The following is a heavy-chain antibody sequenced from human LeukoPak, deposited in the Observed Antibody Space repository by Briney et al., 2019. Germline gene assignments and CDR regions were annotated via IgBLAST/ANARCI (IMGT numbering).Heavy chain of an antibody. V-gene: IGHV3-23*01. D-gene: IGHD3-3*01. CDR2: ISGGGGST. CDR3: ARGGYDFWSGYPPPPLYGMDV. CDR1: GFTFSSYA. Sequence: GGSPRLSCAASGFTFSSYAMSWVRQAPGKGLEWVSAISGGGGSTYYADSVKGRFTISRDNAKNSLYLQMNSLRAEDTAVYYCARGGYDFWSGYPPPPLYGMDVWGQGTTVTVSS. J-gene: IGHJ6*02.